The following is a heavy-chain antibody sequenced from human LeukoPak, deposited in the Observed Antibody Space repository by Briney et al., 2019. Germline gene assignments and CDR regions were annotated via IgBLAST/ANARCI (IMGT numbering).Heavy chain of an antibody. CDR2: IYYSGST. CDR1: AASISSGCHY. CDR3: ARGGRDSSGEPDLQFDY. V-gene: IGHV4-31*02. J-gene: IGHJ4*02. D-gene: IGHD3-22*01. Sequence: SASLSLTCTVSAASISSGCHYWSWLRQHPGKGLEWIGYIYYSGSTYYNPSLKSRVTISVDTSKNQFSLKLSSVTAADTAVYYCARGGRDSSGEPDLQFDYWGQGTLVTVSS.